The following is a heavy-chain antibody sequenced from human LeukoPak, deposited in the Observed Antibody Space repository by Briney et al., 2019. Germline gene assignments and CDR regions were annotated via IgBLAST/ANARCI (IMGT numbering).Heavy chain of an antibody. Sequence: GGSLRLSCAASGFTFSSFDMTWVRQAPGKGLEWVSTISVSATNTYYADSVKGRFTISRDNSKNTLYLQINSLRVDDTAVYYCAKLDGGDFPWGQGTLVTVSS. J-gene: IGHJ4*02. CDR3: AKLDGGDFP. D-gene: IGHD2-21*02. CDR1: GFTFSSFD. V-gene: IGHV3-23*01. CDR2: ISVSATNT.